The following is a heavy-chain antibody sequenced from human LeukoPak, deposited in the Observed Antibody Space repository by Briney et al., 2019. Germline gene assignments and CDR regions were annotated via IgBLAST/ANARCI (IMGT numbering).Heavy chain of an antibody. J-gene: IGHJ4*02. Sequence: SETLSLTCSVSGGSISSGSYYWSWIRQPPGKGLEWIGYIYYSGSANYNPSLKSRVTISGDTSKNQFSLKLSSVTAADTAVYFCARVDYDGSGYNFDYWGQGTLVTVSS. CDR1: GGSISSGSYY. CDR2: IYYSGSA. D-gene: IGHD3-22*01. CDR3: ARVDYDGSGYNFDY. V-gene: IGHV4-61*01.